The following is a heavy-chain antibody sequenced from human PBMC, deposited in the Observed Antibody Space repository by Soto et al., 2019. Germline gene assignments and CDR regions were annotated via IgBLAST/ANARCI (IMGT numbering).Heavy chain of an antibody. J-gene: IGHJ4*02. V-gene: IGHV3-23*01. CDR2: ISGSGGST. CDR1: GFTFSSYA. Sequence: EVQLLESGGGLVQPGGSLRLSCAASGFTFSSYAMSWFRQAPGKGLEWVSAISGSGGSTYYADSVKGRFTISRDNSKNTLYLQMNSLRAEDTAVYYCAKHSRYYGSGSYFYWGQGTLVTVSS. CDR3: AKHSRYYGSGSYFY. D-gene: IGHD3-10*01.